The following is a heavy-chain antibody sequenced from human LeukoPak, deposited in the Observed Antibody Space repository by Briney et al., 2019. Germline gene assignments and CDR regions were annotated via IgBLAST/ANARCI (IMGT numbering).Heavy chain of an antibody. CDR1: GGSFSGYY. V-gene: IGHV4-34*01. CDR2: IYHSGST. Sequence: SETLSLTCAVYGGSFSGYYWSWIRHPAGKGLEWIGEIYHSGSTNYNPSLKSRVTISVDKSKNQFSLKLSSVTAADTAVYYCTTNNNSYGYYLDYWGQGTLVTVSS. CDR3: TTNNNSYGYYLDY. J-gene: IGHJ4*02. D-gene: IGHD5-18*01.